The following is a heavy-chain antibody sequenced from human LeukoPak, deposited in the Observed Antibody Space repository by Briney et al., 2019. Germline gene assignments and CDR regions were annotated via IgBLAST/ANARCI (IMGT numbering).Heavy chain of an antibody. CDR2: IYYSGST. J-gene: IGHJ5*02. D-gene: IGHD3-9*01. V-gene: IGHV4-59*12. CDR1: GGSISSYY. Sequence: MTSETLSLTCNVSGGSISSYYWSWIRQPPGKGLEWIGYIYYSGSTNYNPSLKSRVTISVDTSKNQFSLKLSSVTAAGTAVYYCARGLDDIDNWFDPWGQGTLVTVSS. CDR3: ARGLDDIDNWFDP.